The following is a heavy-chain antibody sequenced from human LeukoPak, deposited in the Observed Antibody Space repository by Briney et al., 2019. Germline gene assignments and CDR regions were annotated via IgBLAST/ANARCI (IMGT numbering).Heavy chain of an antibody. J-gene: IGHJ3*02. D-gene: IGHD6-19*01. CDR3: AAQWLPLRAFDM. Sequence: GGSLRLSCAASGFTFSSYAMSWVRQAPGKGLEWVSGLSGGGGRTYYADSVKGRFTISRDNSKNTLYLQMNSLRAEDTAVYYCAAQWLPLRAFDMWGQGTMDTLSS. CDR2: LSGGGGRT. V-gene: IGHV3-23*01. CDR1: GFTFSSYA.